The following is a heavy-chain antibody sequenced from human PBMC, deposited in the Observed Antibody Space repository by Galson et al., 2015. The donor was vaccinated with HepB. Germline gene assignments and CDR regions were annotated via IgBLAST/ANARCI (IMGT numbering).Heavy chain of an antibody. Sequence: SLRLSCAASGFTFSSYGVHWVRQAPGRGLEWVAVISYDGNNKYYADSVEGRFTISRDNSKSTLYLQMNSLRTEDTAVYHCAKDGGSSNGDYGRGYDAFDIWGQGTMVTVSS. CDR2: ISYDGNNK. CDR1: GFTFSSYG. D-gene: IGHD4-17*01. CDR3: AKDGGSSNGDYGRGYDAFDI. V-gene: IGHV3-30*18. J-gene: IGHJ3*02.